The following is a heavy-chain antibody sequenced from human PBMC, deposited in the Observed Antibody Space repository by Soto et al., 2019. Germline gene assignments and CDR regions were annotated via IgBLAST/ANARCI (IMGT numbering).Heavy chain of an antibody. J-gene: IGHJ6*02. CDR3: TGITSFRGMDV. CDR2: TYYRSKWNN. V-gene: IGHV6-1*01. CDR1: GDSVSSNRGA. Sequence: SQTLSLTCAISGDSVSSNRGAWNWIRQSPSRGLEWLGRTYYRSKWNNDYALSVKSRITINPDTPKNQFSLHLYSVTPEDTAVYYCTGITSFRGMDVWGQGTPVTVSS. D-gene: IGHD3-10*01.